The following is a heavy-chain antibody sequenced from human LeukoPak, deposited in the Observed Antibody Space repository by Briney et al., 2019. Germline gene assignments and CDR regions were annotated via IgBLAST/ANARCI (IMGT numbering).Heavy chain of an antibody. J-gene: IGHJ6*03. CDR1: GFTFSDYY. Sequence: GGSLRLSCAASGFTFSDYYMSWIRQAPGKGLEWVSYISSSGSTIYYADSVKGRFTISRDNAKNSLYLQTNSLRAEDTAVYYCARDASPDIVVVPAYYMDVWGKGTTVTVSS. CDR3: ARDASPDIVVVPAYYMDV. CDR2: ISSSGSTI. V-gene: IGHV3-11*04. D-gene: IGHD2-2*01.